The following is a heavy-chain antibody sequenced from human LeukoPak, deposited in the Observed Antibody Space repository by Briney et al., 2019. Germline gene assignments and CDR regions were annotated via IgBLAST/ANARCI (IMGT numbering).Heavy chain of an antibody. CDR2: INHSGST. Sequence: PSETLSLTCAVYGGSFSGYYWSWIRQPPGKGLEWIGEINHSGSTNYNPSLKSRVTISVDTSKNQFSLKLSSVTAEDTAVYYCARGDFWSGYYIWGQGTLVTVSS. CDR1: GGSFSGYY. CDR3: ARGDFWSGYYI. J-gene: IGHJ4*02. V-gene: IGHV4-34*01. D-gene: IGHD3-3*01.